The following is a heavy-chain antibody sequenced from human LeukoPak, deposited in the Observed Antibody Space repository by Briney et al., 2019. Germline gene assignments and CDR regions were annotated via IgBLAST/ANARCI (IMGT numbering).Heavy chain of an antibody. CDR2: ISYDGSSK. Sequence: GGSLRLSCAASGFSFSNYAMHWVRQAPGKGLEWVAVISYDGSSKNYADSLKGRFTIARDNSKNTLYLQMSSLSTEDTAVYYCASDAREVTPYYYYYMDVWGKGTTVTVSS. CDR1: GFSFSNYA. J-gene: IGHJ6*03. D-gene: IGHD4-23*01. V-gene: IGHV3-30*15. CDR3: ASDAREVTPYYYYYMDV.